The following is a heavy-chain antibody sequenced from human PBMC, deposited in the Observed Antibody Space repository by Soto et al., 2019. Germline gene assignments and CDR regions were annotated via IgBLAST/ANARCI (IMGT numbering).Heavy chain of an antibody. J-gene: IGHJ4*02. CDR2: ISAYNGNT. D-gene: IGHD6-13*01. CDR1: GYTFTSDG. Sequence: QVQLVQSGAEVKKPGASVKVSCKASGYTFTSDGISWVRQATGQGLEWMGWISAYNGNTNYAQKLQGRVIMTTDTSPSTAYMELRSLRSDDTAVYYCARIRNRYSSSWYGLWGQGTLVTVCS. V-gene: IGHV1-18*01. CDR3: ARIRNRYSSSWYGL.